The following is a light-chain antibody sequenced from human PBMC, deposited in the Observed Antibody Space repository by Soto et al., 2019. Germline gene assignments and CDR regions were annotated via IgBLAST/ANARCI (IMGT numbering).Light chain of an antibody. Sequence: QAVVTQEPSLTVSPGGTVTLTCGSSTGAVTSGHYPYWFQQKPGQAPRTLIYDTTNKPSWTPARFSGSLLGGKAALTLAGAQTDDEADYYCLLSYSGTNWVFGGGTKLTVL. J-gene: IGLJ3*02. CDR2: DTT. CDR3: LLSYSGTNWV. V-gene: IGLV7-46*01. CDR1: TGAVTSGHY.